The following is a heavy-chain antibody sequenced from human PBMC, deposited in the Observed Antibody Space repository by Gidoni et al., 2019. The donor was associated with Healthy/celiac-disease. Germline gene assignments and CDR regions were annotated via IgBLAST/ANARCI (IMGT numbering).Heavy chain of an antibody. D-gene: IGHD6-25*01. CDR2: IYTSGST. CDR3: ARGRSYSSARGDYYYGMDV. V-gene: IGHV4-61*02. CDR1: GGSISRGSYY. J-gene: IGHJ6*02. Sequence: QVQLQESGPGLVKPSQTLSLTCTVSGGSISRGSYYWSWIRQPAGKGLEWIGRIYTSGSTNYNPSLKSRVTISVDTSKNQFSLKLSSVTAADTAVYYCARGRSYSSARGDYYYGMDVWGQGTTVTVSS.